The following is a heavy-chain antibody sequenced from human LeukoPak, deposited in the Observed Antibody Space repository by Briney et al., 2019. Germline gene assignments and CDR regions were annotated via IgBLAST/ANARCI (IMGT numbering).Heavy chain of an antibody. CDR3: ARRPGATRNYNGMDV. D-gene: IGHD1-26*01. CDR2: IDPSDSYT. J-gene: IGHJ6*02. V-gene: IGHV5-10-1*01. CDR1: GYSFTSYW. Sequence: GESLKISCKGSGYSFTSYWISWVRQMPGKGLEWMGRIDPSDSYTNYSPSFQGHVTISADKSISTAYLQWSSLKASDNAMYYCARRPGATRNYNGMDVWGQGTTVTVSS.